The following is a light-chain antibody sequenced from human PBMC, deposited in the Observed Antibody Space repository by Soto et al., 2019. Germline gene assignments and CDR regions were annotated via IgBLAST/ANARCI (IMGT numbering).Light chain of an antibody. J-gene: IGKJ4*01. CDR3: QEYNNWHPIT. V-gene: IGKV3-15*01. Sequence: EVVMTQSPASLSASPGERVTLSCRASQNIRSSLAWYQQRPGQAPRLLIYGASTRATGIPVRFSGSGSGTEFTLTITSLQSEDFAVYYCQEYNNWHPITFGGGTKVDIK. CDR2: GAS. CDR1: QNIRSS.